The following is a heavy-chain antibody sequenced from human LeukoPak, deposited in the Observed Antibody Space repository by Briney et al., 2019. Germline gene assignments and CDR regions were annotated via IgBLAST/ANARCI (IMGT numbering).Heavy chain of an antibody. D-gene: IGHD6-13*01. CDR2: IYPGDSDT. J-gene: IGHJ4*02. CDR1: GYSFTSYW. V-gene: IGHV5-51*01. Sequence: GESLKISCKGSGYSFTSYWIGWVRQMPGKGLEWMGIIYPGDSDTRYSPSFQGQVTISADKSISTAYLQWSSLKASDTAVYYCARRVAYTYSSSWYYFDYWGQGTLVTVSS. CDR3: ARRVAYTYSSSWYYFDY.